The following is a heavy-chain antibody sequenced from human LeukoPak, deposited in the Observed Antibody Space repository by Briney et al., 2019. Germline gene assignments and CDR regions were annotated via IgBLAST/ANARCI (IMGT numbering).Heavy chain of an antibody. CDR3: ARTSIAARRANAFDI. CDR2: IYHSGST. Sequence: KPSQTLSLTCAVSGGSISSGGYSWSWIRQPPGKGLGWIGYIYHSGSTYYNPSLKSRVTISVDRSKNQFSLKLSSVTAADTAVYYCARTSIAARRANAFDIWGQGTMVTVSS. V-gene: IGHV4-30-2*01. D-gene: IGHD6-6*01. J-gene: IGHJ3*02. CDR1: GGSISSGGYS.